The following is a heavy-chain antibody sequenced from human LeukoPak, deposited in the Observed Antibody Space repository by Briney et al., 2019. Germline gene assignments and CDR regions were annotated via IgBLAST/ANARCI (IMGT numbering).Heavy chain of an antibody. V-gene: IGHV1-69*04. D-gene: IGHD1-26*01. CDR3: ARAKIEVGAFDY. CDR2: IIPILGIA. CDR1: GGTFRSYA. Sequence: ASVKVSCKASGGTFRSYAISWVRQAPGQGLEWMGRIIPILGIANYAQKFQGRVTITADKSTSTAYMELSSLRSEDTAVYYCARAKIEVGAFDYWGQGTLVTVSS. J-gene: IGHJ4*02.